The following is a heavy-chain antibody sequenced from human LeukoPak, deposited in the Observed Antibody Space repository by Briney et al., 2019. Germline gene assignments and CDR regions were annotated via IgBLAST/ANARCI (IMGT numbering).Heavy chain of an antibody. D-gene: IGHD3-10*01. V-gene: IGHV4-39*07. CDR1: GGSVGSTTYY. CDR2: IDYRGTT. Sequence: SETLSLTCTVSGGSVGSTTYYWGWIRQPPGKGLEWIGHIDYRGTTYYNPSLNSRVTISADTSKNQFSLKLSSVTAADTAVYYCARVTPSYYYGSGSPDAFDIWGQGTMVTVSS. J-gene: IGHJ3*02. CDR3: ARVTPSYYYGSGSPDAFDI.